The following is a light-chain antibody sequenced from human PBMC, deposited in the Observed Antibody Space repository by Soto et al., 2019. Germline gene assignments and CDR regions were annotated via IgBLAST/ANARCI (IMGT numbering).Light chain of an antibody. V-gene: IGKV1-5*03. J-gene: IGKJ1*01. Sequence: DIQMTQSPSTLSASVGDRVTITCRDSQSISVWVAWYQQKPGKSPNVLIYKASTLERGVPSRFAGSGSGTEFTLTIISLQPDDVATYYCQQYYKYAVTFGQGTKVDIK. CDR2: KAS. CDR3: QQYYKYAVT. CDR1: QSISVW.